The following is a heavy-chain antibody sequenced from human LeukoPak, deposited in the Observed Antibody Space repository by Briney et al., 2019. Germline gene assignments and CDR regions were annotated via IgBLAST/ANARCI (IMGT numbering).Heavy chain of an antibody. CDR2: IRSKPNNYAT. CDR3: LSDFDY. V-gene: IGHV3-73*01. D-gene: IGHD2/OR15-2a*01. J-gene: IGHJ4*02. Sequence: PGRSLRLSCAASGFTFSSYAMHWVRQASGKGLEWVGHIRSKPNNYATAYAASVKGRFTISRDDSKNTAYLQMNSLKTEDTAVYYCLSDFDYWGQGTLVTVSS. CDR1: GFTFSSYA.